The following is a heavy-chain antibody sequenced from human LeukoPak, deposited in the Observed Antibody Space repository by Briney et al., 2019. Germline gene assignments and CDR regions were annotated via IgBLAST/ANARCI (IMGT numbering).Heavy chain of an antibody. CDR3: ARDTHSMVDEMATIGFDY. CDR2: INHSGST. V-gene: IGHV4-34*01. J-gene: IGHJ4*02. CDR1: GVSFSGYY. D-gene: IGHD5-24*01. Sequence: SETLSLTCAVYGVSFSGYYWSWIRQPPGKGLEWIGEINHSGSTYYNPSLRSRVTISVDTSKNQFSLKLSSVTAADPAVYYCARDTHSMVDEMATIGFDYWGQGTLVTVSS.